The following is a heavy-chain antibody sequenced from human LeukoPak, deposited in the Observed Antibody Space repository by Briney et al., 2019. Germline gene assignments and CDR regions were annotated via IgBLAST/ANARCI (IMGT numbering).Heavy chain of an antibody. V-gene: IGHV4-39*01. D-gene: IGHD6-13*01. CDR2: MYYSGIT. J-gene: IGHJ5*02. CDR1: GGSISSSSHY. CDR3: ARYPPGSSSWFDH. Sequence: SETLSLTCTVSGGSISSSSHYWGWIRQPPGKGLEWIGSMYYSGITYYNPSLKSRVTISVDTSKNQFSLKLSSVTAAETAVYYCARYPPGSSSWFDHWGQGTLVTVSS.